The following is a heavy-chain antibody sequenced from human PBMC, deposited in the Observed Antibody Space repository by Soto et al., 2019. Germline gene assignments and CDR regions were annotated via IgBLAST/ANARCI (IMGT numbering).Heavy chain of an antibody. J-gene: IGHJ4*02. D-gene: IGHD1-26*01. V-gene: IGHV1-2*02. Sequence: ASVKVSCKSSGYTFTGYYIHWVRQAPGQGLEWMGWIDPTSGDTHYAQKFQGRVTMTRDTSISTAYMDLSRLRFDDTAVYYCATISLGISPLHFDYWGQGTLVTVSS. CDR3: ATISLGISPLHFDY. CDR1: GYTFTGYY. CDR2: IDPTSGDT.